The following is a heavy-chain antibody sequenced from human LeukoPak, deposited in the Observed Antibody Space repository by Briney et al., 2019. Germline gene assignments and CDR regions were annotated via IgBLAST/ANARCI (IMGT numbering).Heavy chain of an antibody. CDR1: GFTFSGSA. D-gene: IGHD1-14*01. J-gene: IGHJ3*02. CDR3: TTAAAQPYI. Sequence: GGSLRLSCAASGFTFSGSAMHWVRQAPGKGLEWVGRIRSKANSYATAYAASVKGRFTISRDDSKNTAYLQMNSLKTEDTAVYYCTTAAAQPYIWGQGTMVTVSS. V-gene: IGHV3-73*01. CDR2: IRSKANSYAT.